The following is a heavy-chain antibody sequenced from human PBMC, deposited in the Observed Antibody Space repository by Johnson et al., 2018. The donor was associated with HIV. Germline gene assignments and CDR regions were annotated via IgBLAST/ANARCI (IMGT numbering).Heavy chain of an antibody. D-gene: IGHD6-13*01. CDR3: ARGRPGGPNLLDAAGNDAFDI. CDR2: IGTIGDT. J-gene: IGHJ3*02. V-gene: IGHV3-13*01. Sequence: MQLVESGGGLVHPGGSLRLSCAASGFTFSDPDMHWVRQTEGIGLEWVSAIGTIGDTHYHGSVQGRFTISSENATNFLYLQMNSLAAGDTAVYYCARGRPGGPNLLDAAGNDAFDIWGQGTMVTVSS. CDR1: GFTFSDPD.